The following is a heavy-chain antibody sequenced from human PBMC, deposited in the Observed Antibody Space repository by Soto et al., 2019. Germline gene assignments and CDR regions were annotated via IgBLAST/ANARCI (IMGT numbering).Heavy chain of an antibody. Sequence: GGSLRLSCAASGFTFSSYAMSWVRQAPGKGLEWVSAISGSGGSTYYADSVKGRFTISRDNSKNTLYLQMNSLRAEDTAVYYCAKSMVRGYYYYMDVWGKGTTVTVSS. J-gene: IGHJ6*03. V-gene: IGHV3-23*01. D-gene: IGHD3-10*01. CDR3: AKSMVRGYYYYMDV. CDR2: ISGSGGST. CDR1: GFTFSSYA.